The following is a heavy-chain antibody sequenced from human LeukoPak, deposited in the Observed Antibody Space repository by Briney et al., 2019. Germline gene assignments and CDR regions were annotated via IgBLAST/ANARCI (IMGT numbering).Heavy chain of an antibody. Sequence: ASVKVSCKASGYSFTSYGISWVRQAPGQGLEWMGWISAYNGNTNYAQRLQGRVTMTTDTSASTAYMELRSLTSDDTAVYYCARVPSGGPFDYWGQGTLVTVSS. CDR1: GYSFTSYG. CDR2: ISAYNGNT. D-gene: IGHD2-15*01. V-gene: IGHV1-18*01. CDR3: ARVPSGGPFDY. J-gene: IGHJ4*02.